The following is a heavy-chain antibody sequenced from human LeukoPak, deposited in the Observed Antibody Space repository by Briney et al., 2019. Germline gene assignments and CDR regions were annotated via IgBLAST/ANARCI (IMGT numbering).Heavy chain of an antibody. D-gene: IGHD3-3*01. CDR3: ARVGYDLDY. CDR2: INSDGSTT. CDR1: GFTLSSYW. J-gene: IGHJ4*02. V-gene: IGHV3-74*01. Sequence: GGSLRLSCAASGFTLSSYWVHWVRQAPGKGLVWVSRINSDGSTTTYADSVKGRFTISRDNAKNTVYLQMNSLRAEDTAVYYCARVGYDLDYWGQGTLVTVSS.